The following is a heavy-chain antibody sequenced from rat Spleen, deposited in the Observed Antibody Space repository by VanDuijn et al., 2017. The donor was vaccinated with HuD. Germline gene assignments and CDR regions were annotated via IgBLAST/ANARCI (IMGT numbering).Heavy chain of an antibody. D-gene: IGHD1-4*01. CDR3: IRESLPGYNSHWFVY. J-gene: IGHJ3*01. CDR2: ISSGGGT. V-gene: IGHV2S12*01. CDR1: GFSLTSNG. Sequence: QVQVKESGPGLVQPSQTLSLTCTVSGFSLTSNGVSWVRQTPGKGLEWIAAISSGGGTYYNSALKSRLSISRDTSKSQVFLKMNSLQTEDTAIYFCIRESLPGYNSHWFVYWGQGTLVTVSS.